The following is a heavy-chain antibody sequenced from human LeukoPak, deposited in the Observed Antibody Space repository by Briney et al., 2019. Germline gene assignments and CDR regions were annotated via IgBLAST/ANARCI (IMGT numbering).Heavy chain of an antibody. Sequence: SETLSLTCAVYGGSFSGYYWSWIRQPPGKGLEWIGEINHSGSTNYNPSLKSRVTISVDTSKNQLSLKLSSVTAADTAVYYCARGEIASSQYYYYYGMDVWGKGTTVTVSS. D-gene: IGHD5-24*01. CDR2: INHSGST. CDR1: GGSFSGYY. V-gene: IGHV4-34*01. CDR3: ARGEIASSQYYYYYGMDV. J-gene: IGHJ6*04.